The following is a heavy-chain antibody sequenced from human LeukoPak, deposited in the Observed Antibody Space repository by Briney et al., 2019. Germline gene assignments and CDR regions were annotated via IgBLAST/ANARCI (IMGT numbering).Heavy chain of an antibody. CDR3: AKERRSPYYYYYYMDV. D-gene: IGHD6-25*01. J-gene: IGHJ6*03. CDR1: GFTFSSYA. V-gene: IGHV3-23*01. CDR2: ISGSGGST. Sequence: GGSLRRSCAGSGFTFSSYAMGWVGQAPGEGREGGSAISGSGGSTYYADSVKGRFTISRDNSKNTLYLQMNSLRAEDTAVYYCAKERRSPYYYYYYMDVWGKGTTVTVSS.